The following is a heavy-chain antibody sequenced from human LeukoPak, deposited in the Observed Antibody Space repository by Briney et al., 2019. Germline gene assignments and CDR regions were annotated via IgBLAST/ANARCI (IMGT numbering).Heavy chain of an antibody. V-gene: IGHV3-11*06. J-gene: IGHJ5*02. CDR3: ARDQHVTYYYGSGSYRWFDP. CDR2: ISSSSSYI. D-gene: IGHD3-10*01. CDR1: GFTFSDYY. Sequence: GGSLRLSCAASGFTFSDYYMSWIRQAPGKGLEWVSYISSSSSYIYYADSVKGRFTISRDNAKNSLYLQMNSLRAEDTAVYYCARDQHVTYYYGSGSYRWFDPWGQGTLVTVSS.